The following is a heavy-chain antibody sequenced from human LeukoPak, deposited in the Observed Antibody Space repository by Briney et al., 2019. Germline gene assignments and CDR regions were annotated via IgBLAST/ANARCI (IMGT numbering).Heavy chain of an antibody. CDR2: SHTSGST. J-gene: IGHJ4*02. CDR1: GDSISGRS. Sequence: SETLSLTCSVSGDSISGRSWHWIRQSAGKGLEWIGRSHTSGSTNKNPSLKSRVTLSLDTSKNQFSLKLSSVTAADTAVYYCARGQEGIVVVPAAIYFDYWGQGTLVTVSS. CDR3: ARGQEGIVVVPAAIYFDY. D-gene: IGHD2-2*02. V-gene: IGHV4-4*07.